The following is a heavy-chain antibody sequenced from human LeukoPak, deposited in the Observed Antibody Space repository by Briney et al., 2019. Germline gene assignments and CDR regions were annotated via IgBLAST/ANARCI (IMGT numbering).Heavy chain of an antibody. CDR2: INAGNGNT. D-gene: IGHD3-16*02. J-gene: IGHJ4*02. CDR3: ARVRTFGGVIVNPGY. Sequence: ASVKVSCKASGYTFTSYAMHWVRQAPGQRLEWMGWINAGNGNTKYSQKFQGRVTITRDTSASTAYMELSSLRSEDTAVYYCARVRTFGGVIVNPGYWGQGTLVTVSS. V-gene: IGHV1-3*01. CDR1: GYTFTSYA.